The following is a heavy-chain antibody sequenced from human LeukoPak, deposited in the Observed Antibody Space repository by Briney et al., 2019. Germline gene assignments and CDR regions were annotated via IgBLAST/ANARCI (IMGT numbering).Heavy chain of an antibody. V-gene: IGHV3-53*01. CDR2: IYCGGST. Sequence: GGSLRLSCAATGLTVSSNFMSWVRQAPGKGLEWVSVIYCGGSTYYADSVKGRFTISRDTPKNTLHLQMNSLRVEDTAVYYCASWPGGWYGEDSWGQGTLVTVSS. CDR1: GLTVSSNF. D-gene: IGHD6-19*01. J-gene: IGHJ4*02. CDR3: ASWPGGWYGEDS.